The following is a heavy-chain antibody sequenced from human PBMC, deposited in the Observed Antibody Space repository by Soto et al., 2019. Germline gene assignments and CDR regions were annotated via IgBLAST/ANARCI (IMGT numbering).Heavy chain of an antibody. Sequence: EVQLVESGGGLVQPGRSLRLSCAASGFTFDDYAMHWVRQAPGKGLEWVSGISWNSGSIGYADSVKGRFTISRDNAKNSLYLQMNSLRAEDTALYYCAKDIWDKFWSAYYTAFDSWGQRTLVTVSS. CDR1: GFTFDDYA. CDR3: AKDIWDKFWSAYYTAFDS. J-gene: IGHJ4*02. D-gene: IGHD3-3*01. CDR2: ISWNSGSI. V-gene: IGHV3-9*01.